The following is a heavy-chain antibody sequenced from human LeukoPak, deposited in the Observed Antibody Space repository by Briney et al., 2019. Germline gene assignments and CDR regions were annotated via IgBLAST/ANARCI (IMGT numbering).Heavy chain of an antibody. CDR3: ARGRQEVSMIVVVMTAVSYYLDV. J-gene: IGHJ6*03. CDR2: INPSGRI. D-gene: IGHD3-22*01. CDR1: GGSFSGYY. V-gene: IGHV4-34*01. Sequence: SETLSLTCAVYGGSFSGYYWTWIRQAPGKGLEWIGEINPSGRISYNPSLKSRLSISVDASKNQFSLNLRSLTAADTAVYYCARGRQEVSMIVVVMTAVSYYLDVWGKGTTVTVS.